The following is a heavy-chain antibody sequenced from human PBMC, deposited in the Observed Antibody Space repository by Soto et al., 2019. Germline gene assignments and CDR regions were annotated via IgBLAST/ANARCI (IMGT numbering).Heavy chain of an antibody. V-gene: IGHV3-23*01. CDR2: ISGSGGST. J-gene: IGHJ4*02. Sequence: EVQLLESGGGLVQPGGSLRLSCAASGFTFSSYAMSWVRQAPGKGLEWVSAISGSGGSTYYADSVKGRFTISRDNSQYTLYLQMTGLKAEDTAVYYCSKRHSYYGSDHYFDYWGQGTLVTVCS. D-gene: IGHD3-10*01. CDR3: SKRHSYYGSDHYFDY. CDR1: GFTFSSYA.